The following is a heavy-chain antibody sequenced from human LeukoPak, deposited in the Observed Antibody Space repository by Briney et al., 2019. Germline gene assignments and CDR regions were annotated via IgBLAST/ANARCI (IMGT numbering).Heavy chain of an antibody. CDR1: GFIFNTYS. CDR2: ISSSSAI. D-gene: IGHD1-26*01. Sequence: PGGSLRLSCAASGFIFNTYSMNWVRQAPGKGLEWVSYISSSSAICYADSVKGRFTISRDNAKNSLYLQMNSLRAEDTAMYYCARDTSGSYSRIDYWGQGTLVPVSS. J-gene: IGHJ4*02. CDR3: ARDTSGSYSRIDY. V-gene: IGHV3-48*01.